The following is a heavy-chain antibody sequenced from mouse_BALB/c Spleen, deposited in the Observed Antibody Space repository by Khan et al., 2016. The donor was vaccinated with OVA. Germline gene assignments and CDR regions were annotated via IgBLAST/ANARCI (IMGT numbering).Heavy chain of an antibody. D-gene: IGHD2-4*01. CDR1: GFSLTSYG. V-gene: IGHV2-4-1*01. Sequence: VQLKQSGPGLVQPSQSLSITCTVSGFSLTSYGIHWVRQSPGKGLEWLGVIWSGGSTDYSAAFITRLSISKENSKSHVFFKMNSLQANDTAIFYCARSYDYDEGLAYWGQGTLVTVSA. CDR3: ARSYDYDEGLAY. J-gene: IGHJ3*01. CDR2: IWSGGST.